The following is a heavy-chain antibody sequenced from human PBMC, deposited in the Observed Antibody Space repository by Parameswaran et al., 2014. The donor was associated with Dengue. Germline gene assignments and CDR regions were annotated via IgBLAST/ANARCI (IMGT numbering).Heavy chain of an antibody. CDR2: ISGSGGST. J-gene: IGHJ4*02. Sequence: VRQVPGKGLEWVSAISGSGGSTYYADSVKGRFTISRDNSKNTLYLQMNSLRAEDTAVYYCAKEYSSSWYYFDYWGQGTLVTVSS. CDR3: AKEYSSSWYYFDY. V-gene: IGHV3-23*01. D-gene: IGHD6-13*01.